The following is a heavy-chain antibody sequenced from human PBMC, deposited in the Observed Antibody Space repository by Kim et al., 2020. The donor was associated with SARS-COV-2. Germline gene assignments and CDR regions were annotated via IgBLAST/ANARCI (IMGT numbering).Heavy chain of an antibody. CDR2: IYYSGST. V-gene: IGHV4-59*13. Sequence: SETLSLTCTVSGGSISSYYWSWIRQPPGKGLEWIGYIYYSGSTNYNPSLKSRVTISVDTSKNQFSLKLSSVTAADTAVYYCASSIAVAGIFSAHDAFDIWGQGTMVTVSS. D-gene: IGHD6-19*01. J-gene: IGHJ3*02. CDR3: ASSIAVAGIFSAHDAFDI. CDR1: GGSISSYY.